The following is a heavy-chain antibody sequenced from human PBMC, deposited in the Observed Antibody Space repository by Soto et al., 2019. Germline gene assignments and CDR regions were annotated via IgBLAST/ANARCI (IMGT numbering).Heavy chain of an antibody. V-gene: IGHV4-59*08. J-gene: IGHJ4*02. D-gene: IGHD3-10*01. CDR1: GGSISSYY. CDR3: ARHNYGSGSTYFDY. Sequence: QVQLQESGPGLVKPSETLSLTCTVSGGSISSYYWSWIRQPPGKGLEWIGYIYYSGSTNYNPSLTSRVTIAVATSKNQFSLKLNSMPAADTAVYYCARHNYGSGSTYFDYWGQGTLVTVSS. CDR2: IYYSGST.